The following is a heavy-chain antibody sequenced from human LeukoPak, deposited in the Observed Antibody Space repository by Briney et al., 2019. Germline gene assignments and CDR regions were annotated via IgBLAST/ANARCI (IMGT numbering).Heavy chain of an antibody. CDR1: GFTFSSYS. CDR2: YSGTT. V-gene: IGHV3-53*01. CDR3: ARRAGAYSHPYDY. J-gene: IGHJ4*02. D-gene: IGHD4/OR15-4a*01. Sequence: GGSLRLSCAASGFTFSSYSMNWVRQAPGKGLEWVSFYSGTTHYSDSVKGRFTISRDNSKNTLYLQMNSLRAEDTAVYYCARRAGAYSHPYDYWGQGTLVTVSS.